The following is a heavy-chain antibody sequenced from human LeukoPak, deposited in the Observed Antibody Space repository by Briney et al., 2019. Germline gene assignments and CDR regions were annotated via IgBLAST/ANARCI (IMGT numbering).Heavy chain of an antibody. V-gene: IGHV4-39*01. CDR2: MYYSGTT. J-gene: IGHJ1*01. Sequence: SETLSLTCTVSGGSLSSSSFYWGWIRQAPGKGLEWVASMYYSGTTYYNPSLKSRVTISADTSKKRFSLKLRSVTAADTAVYYCTRGSYDVLTGYSTLGGFWGQGTLVIVSS. CDR1: GGSLSSSSFY. D-gene: IGHD3-9*01. CDR3: TRGSYDVLTGYSTLGGF.